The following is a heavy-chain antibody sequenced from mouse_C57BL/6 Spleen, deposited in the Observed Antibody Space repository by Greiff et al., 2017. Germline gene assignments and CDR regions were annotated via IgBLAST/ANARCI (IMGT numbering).Heavy chain of an antibody. CDR2: IRSKSNNYAT. J-gene: IGHJ3*01. CDR3: VRNYYGTDGGFAY. Sequence: EVMLVESGGGLVQPKGSLKLSCAASGFSFNTYAMNWVRQAPGKGLEWVARIRSKSNNYATYYADSVKDRFTISRDDSESMLYLQMNNLKTEDTAMYYCVRNYYGTDGGFAYWGQGTLVTVSA. D-gene: IGHD1-1*01. V-gene: IGHV10-1*01. CDR1: GFSFNTYA.